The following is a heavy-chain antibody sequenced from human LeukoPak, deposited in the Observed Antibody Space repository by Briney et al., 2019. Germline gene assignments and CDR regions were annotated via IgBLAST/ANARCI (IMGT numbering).Heavy chain of an antibody. D-gene: IGHD5-12*01. J-gene: IGHJ6*02. CDR3: ARLKNNGYAYYFGMDV. V-gene: IGHV5-51*01. CDR1: AYTFSSYW. CDR2: IYPGDSDT. Sequence: GESLKISCQASAYTFSSYWTAWVRQVPGKGLEWMGIIYPGDSDTRYSPSFQGQVTISADRSVNTAYLQWGSLKASDTAMYYCARLKNNGYAYYFGMDVWGQGTTVTVSS.